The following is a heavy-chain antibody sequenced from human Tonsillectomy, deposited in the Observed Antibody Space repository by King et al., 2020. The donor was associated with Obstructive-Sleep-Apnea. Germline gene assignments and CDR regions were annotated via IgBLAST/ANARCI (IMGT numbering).Heavy chain of an antibody. J-gene: IGHJ6*02. Sequence: EVQLVESGGGLVQPGGCLRLSWAATGFTFSSYGMNGFGQAPWKGLEWVSYISSSSSTIYYADFVKVRFTISRDNAKNSLYLQMNSLRAEDTAVYYCARDTGIAAAYYYGMDVWGQGTTVTVSS. CDR2: ISSSSSTI. CDR3: ARDTGIAAAYYYGMDV. CDR1: GFTFSSYG. D-gene: IGHD6-13*01. V-gene: IGHV3-48*04.